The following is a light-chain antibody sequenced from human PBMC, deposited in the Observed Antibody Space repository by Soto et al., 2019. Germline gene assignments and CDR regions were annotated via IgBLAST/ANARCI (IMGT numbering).Light chain of an antibody. CDR1: QSVTSTY. J-gene: IGKJ5*01. Sequence: IVLTQSPGTLSLSPGERATLCCRASQSVTSTYLAWYQQKPGQAPRLLIYGASSRAIGIPDRFSGSVSGSDFILTINRLEPEDFAVYYCQQYGSSHTFGQGTRLEIK. CDR3: QQYGSSHT. V-gene: IGKV3-20*01. CDR2: GAS.